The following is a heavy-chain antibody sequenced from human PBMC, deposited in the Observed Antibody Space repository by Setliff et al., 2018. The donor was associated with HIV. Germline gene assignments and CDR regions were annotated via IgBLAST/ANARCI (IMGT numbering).Heavy chain of an antibody. CDR3: ARRQQLWLLYAFDI. CDR2: IYYSGST. CDR1: GGSISTSRYY. V-gene: IGHV4-39*01. D-gene: IGHD5-18*01. Sequence: SETLSLTCTVSGGSISTSRYYWGWIRQPPGKGLEWIGIIYYSGSTYYNPSLKSRVTISADTSKNQFSLKLSSVTAADTAVYYCARRQQLWLLYAFDIWGQGTMVTVSS. J-gene: IGHJ3*02.